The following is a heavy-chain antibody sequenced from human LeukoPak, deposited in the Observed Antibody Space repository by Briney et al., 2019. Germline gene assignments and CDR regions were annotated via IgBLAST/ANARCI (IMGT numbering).Heavy chain of an antibody. D-gene: IGHD6-25*01. V-gene: IGHV4-59*08. CDR2: IYYSGST. Sequence: SETLSLTCSVSGGSISTYYWSWIRQPPGKGLEWIGYIYYSGSTNYNPSLKSRVTISVDTSKNQFSLKLTSVTAADTAVYYCARHSAVPHYFDYWGQGTLVTVSS. CDR3: ARHSAVPHYFDY. J-gene: IGHJ4*02. CDR1: GGSISTYY.